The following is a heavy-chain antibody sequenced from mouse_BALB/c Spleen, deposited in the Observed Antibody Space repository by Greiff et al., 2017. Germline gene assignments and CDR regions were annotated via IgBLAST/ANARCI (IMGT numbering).Heavy chain of an antibody. CDR3: NTGDGNTFY. J-gene: IGHJ3*01. Sequence: VQLQQSGAELVRPGASVKLSCTASGFNIKDYYMHWVKQRPEQGLEWIGWIDPENGDTEYAPKFQGKATMTADTSSNTAYLQLSSLTSEDTAVYYCNTGDGNTFYWGQGTLVTVSA. V-gene: IGHV14-4*02. CDR1: GFNIKDYY. D-gene: IGHD2-1*01. CDR2: IDPENGDT.